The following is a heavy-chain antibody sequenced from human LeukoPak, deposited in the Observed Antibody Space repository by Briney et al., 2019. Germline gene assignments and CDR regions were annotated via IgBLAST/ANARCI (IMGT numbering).Heavy chain of an antibody. CDR1: GYSFTSYW. Sequence: HGESLKISCKGSGYSFTSYWIGWVRQMPGKGLEWMGIIYPGDSDTRYSPSFQGQVTISADKSITTAYLQWNRLKASDTAMYYCARRRDLYPGSYYPFDYWGQGTLVTVSS. J-gene: IGHJ4*02. V-gene: IGHV5-51*01. CDR2: IYPGDSDT. D-gene: IGHD1-26*01. CDR3: ARRRDLYPGSYYPFDY.